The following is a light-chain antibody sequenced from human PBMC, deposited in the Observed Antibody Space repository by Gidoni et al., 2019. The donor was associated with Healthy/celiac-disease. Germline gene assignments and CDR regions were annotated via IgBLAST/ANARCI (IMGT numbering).Light chain of an antibody. CDR1: SPNIGAGYD. CDR3: QSYDSSLSDVV. J-gene: IGLJ2*01. V-gene: IGLV1-40*01. Sequence: QSVLTQPPSVSGAPGQRVTISCTGSSPNIGAGYDVHWYQQLPGTAPKLLIYGTRNRPSGVPDRFSGSKSGTSASLAITGLQAEDEADYYCQSYDSSLSDVVFGGGTKLTVL. CDR2: GTR.